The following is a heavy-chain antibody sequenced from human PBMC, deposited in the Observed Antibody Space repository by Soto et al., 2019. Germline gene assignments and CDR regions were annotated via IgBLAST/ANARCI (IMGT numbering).Heavy chain of an antibody. CDR3: ARSSSGYYYGWYFDL. CDR2: IYYSGST. CDR1: GGSISSYY. V-gene: IGHV4-59*01. J-gene: IGHJ2*01. Sequence: PSETLSLTCTVSGGSISSYYWSWIRQPPGKGLEWIGYIYYSGSTNYNPSLKSRVTISADTSKNQFSLKLSSVTAADTAVYYCARSSSGYYYGWYFDLWGRGTLVTVSS. D-gene: IGHD3-22*01.